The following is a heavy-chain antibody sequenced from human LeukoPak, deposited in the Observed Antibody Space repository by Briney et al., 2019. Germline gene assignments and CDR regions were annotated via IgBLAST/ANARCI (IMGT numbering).Heavy chain of an antibody. V-gene: IGHV3-21*01. D-gene: IGHD2-15*01. Sequence: PGGSLRLSCAASGFTFSNYAMNWVRQAPGKGLEWVSSISSSSSYIYYADSVKGRFTVSRDNAKNSLYLRLNSLRAEDTAVYYCARGYCSGGSCYPSGYWGQGTLVTVSS. CDR3: ARGYCSGGSCYPSGY. CDR2: ISSSSSYI. J-gene: IGHJ4*02. CDR1: GFTFSNYA.